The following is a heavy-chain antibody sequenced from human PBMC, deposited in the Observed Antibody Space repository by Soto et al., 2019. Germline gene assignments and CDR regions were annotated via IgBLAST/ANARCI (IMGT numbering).Heavy chain of an antibody. D-gene: IGHD2-21*02. CDR2: MNPNSGNT. CDR3: ARGLGGEVTRTWRSPWFVP. Sequence: ASVKVSCKASGYTFTSYDINWVRQATGQGLEWMGWMNPNSGNTGYAQKFQGRVTMTRNTSISTAYMELSSLRSEDTAVYYCARGLGGEVTRTWRSPWFVPWGQGTLVTVSS. J-gene: IGHJ5*02. CDR1: GYTFTSYD. V-gene: IGHV1-8*01.